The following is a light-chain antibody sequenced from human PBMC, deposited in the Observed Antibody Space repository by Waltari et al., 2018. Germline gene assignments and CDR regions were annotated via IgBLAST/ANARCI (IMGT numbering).Light chain of an antibody. CDR3: QQYGSSPLFT. CDR1: QSVSSSY. Sequence: EIVLTHSPGTLSLSPGARATLSCRASQSVSSSYLAWYQQKPGQAPRLLIYGASSRATGIPDRFSGSGSGTDFTLTISRLEPEDCSVYYCQQYGSSPLFTFGPGTKVDIK. J-gene: IGKJ3*01. V-gene: IGKV3-20*01. CDR2: GAS.